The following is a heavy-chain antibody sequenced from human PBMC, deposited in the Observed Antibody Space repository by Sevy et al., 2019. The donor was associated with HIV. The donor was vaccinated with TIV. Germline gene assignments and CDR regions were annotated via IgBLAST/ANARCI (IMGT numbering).Heavy chain of an antibody. Sequence: ASVKVSCKASGYTFTSYDINWVRQAAGQGLEWMGWMNPNSGNTGYEQKFQGRVTMTRNTSISAAYMELSNLRSEDTAVYYCARAAGSWSYNYALDGWGQGTTVTVSS. CDR2: MNPNSGNT. D-gene: IGHD3-16*01. CDR3: ARAAGSWSYNYALDG. J-gene: IGHJ6*02. V-gene: IGHV1-8*01. CDR1: GYTFTSYD.